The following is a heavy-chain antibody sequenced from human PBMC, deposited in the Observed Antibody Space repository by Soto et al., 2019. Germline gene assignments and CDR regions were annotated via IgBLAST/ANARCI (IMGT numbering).Heavy chain of an antibody. CDR2: ISGSGGST. CDR3: AKDRVYSGSNSCFDY. V-gene: IGHV3-23*01. Sequence: GGSLRLSCAASGFTFSSYSMNWVRQAPGKGLEWVSAISGSGGSTYYADSVKGRFTISRDNSKNTLYLQMNSLRAEDTAVYYCAKDRVYSGSNSCFDYWGQGTLVTVSS. D-gene: IGHD1-26*01. J-gene: IGHJ4*02. CDR1: GFTFSSYS.